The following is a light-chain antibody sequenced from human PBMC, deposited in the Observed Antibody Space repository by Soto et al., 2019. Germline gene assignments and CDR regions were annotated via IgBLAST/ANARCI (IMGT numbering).Light chain of an antibody. CDR1: SSDVGSYNF. Sequence: QSALTQPASVSGSPGQSITISCTGTSSDVGSYNFVSWYQQYPGKAPKLMIYEVSNRPSGVSNRFSVSKSGYTASLTISGLQAEYEADYYFSSYAGIEIWVFGGGTKLTVL. V-gene: IGLV2-14*01. CDR3: SSYAGIEIWV. J-gene: IGLJ3*02. CDR2: EVS.